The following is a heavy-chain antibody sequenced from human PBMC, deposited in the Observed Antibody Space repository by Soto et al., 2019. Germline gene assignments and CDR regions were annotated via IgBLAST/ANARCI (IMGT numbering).Heavy chain of an antibody. CDR2: INGDGTDT. V-gene: IGHV3-74*03. CDR3: AREVGRGSGSYYLDY. CDR1: GFTFSMYW. Sequence: EVQLVESGGGLVQPGGSLRLSCAASGFTFSMYWMHWVRQAPGKGLLWVSRINGDGTDTTYEDSVKGRFTICRDNAKNTLYLQMNGLRAEDTAVYYCAREVGRGSGSYYLDYWGQETLVTVSS. J-gene: IGHJ4*02. D-gene: IGHD3-16*01.